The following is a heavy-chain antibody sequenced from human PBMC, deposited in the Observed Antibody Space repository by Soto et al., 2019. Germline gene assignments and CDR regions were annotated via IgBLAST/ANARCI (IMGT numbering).Heavy chain of an antibody. J-gene: IGHJ5*02. V-gene: IGHV3-21*01. CDR1: GFPFRTLN. CDR3: ARGVLPISSTSWFDP. CDR2: ISRGGTYI. Sequence: EVQLVESGGGLVNPGGSLRLPCVVYGFPFRTLNLNWVRQAPGTGREWVPFISRGGTYIYYADSVKGRFTISRDDAENSLFLQMNSLRAEDTAVYYCARGVLPISSTSWFDPWGQGTLVTVSS. D-gene: IGHD3-16*01.